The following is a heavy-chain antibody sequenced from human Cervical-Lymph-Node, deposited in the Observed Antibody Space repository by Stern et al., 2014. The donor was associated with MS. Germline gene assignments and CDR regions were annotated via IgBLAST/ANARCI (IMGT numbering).Heavy chain of an antibody. CDR3: ARGHIPYAYNYLFDY. V-gene: IGHV3-33*01. CDR2: VWYDGSTA. J-gene: IGHJ4*02. Sequence: QVQLVQSGGGVVQPGTSLRLSCAASGFTFRGYGMHWVRQAPGKGLEWVALVWYDGSTAYYRNSVKGRFTISRDNSNHTLFLQMNSLTAEDTAVYYCARGHIPYAYNYLFDYWGQGTLVTVSS. D-gene: IGHD5-24*01. CDR1: GFTFRGYG.